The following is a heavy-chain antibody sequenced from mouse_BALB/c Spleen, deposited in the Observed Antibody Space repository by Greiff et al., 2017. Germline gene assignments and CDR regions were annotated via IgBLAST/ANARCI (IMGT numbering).Heavy chain of an antibody. CDR2: ISYSGSA. V-gene: IGHV3-8*02. CDR3: ARYDGNYWYFDV. Sequence: EVQLQQSGPSLVKPSQTLSLTCSVTGDSITSGYWNWIRKFPGNKLEYMGYISYSGSAYYNPSLKSRISITRDTSKNQYYLQLNSVTTEDTATYYCARYDGNYWYFDVWGAGTTVTVSS. D-gene: IGHD2-1*01. CDR1: GDSITSGY. J-gene: IGHJ1*01.